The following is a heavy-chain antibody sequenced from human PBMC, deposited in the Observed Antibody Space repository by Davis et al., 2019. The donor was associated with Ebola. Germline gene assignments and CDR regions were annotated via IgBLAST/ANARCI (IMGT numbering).Heavy chain of an antibody. CDR1: GYSFIAYH. CDR2: INPNSGGT. J-gene: IGHJ5*02. CDR3: ARGRGRFGELIKNWFDP. Sequence: AASVKVSCKASGYSFIAYHMYWVRQAPGQGLEWMGRINPNSGGTDYAQKFQGRVTMTRDTSISTAYMELSSPRSEDTAVYYCARGRGRFGELIKNWFDPWGQGTLVTVSS. V-gene: IGHV1-2*06. D-gene: IGHD3-10*01.